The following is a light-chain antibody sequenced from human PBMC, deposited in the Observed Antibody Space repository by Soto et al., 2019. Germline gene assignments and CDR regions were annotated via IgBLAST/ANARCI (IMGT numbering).Light chain of an antibody. Sequence: EIVLTQSPATLYLSPGEGATLSCRASQSVSMYLAWYQQKRGQAPRLLIYETSKRATGIPARFTGRGSETDFTLTISRLEPEDFAIYYCQHRFNWPLTFGGGTKVEIK. CDR2: ETS. J-gene: IGKJ4*01. CDR3: QHRFNWPLT. CDR1: QSVSMY. V-gene: IGKV3-11*01.